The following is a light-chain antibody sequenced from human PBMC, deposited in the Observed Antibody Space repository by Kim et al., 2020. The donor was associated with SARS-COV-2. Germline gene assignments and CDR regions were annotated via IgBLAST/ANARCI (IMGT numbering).Light chain of an antibody. CDR2: RNN. V-gene: IGLV1-47*01. CDR1: RSKLGSNY. Sequence: GQRVTISCSGSRSKLGSNYVYWYQKLPGPAPKLLIYRNNQRPSGVPDRFSGSKSGTSASLAISGLQSEDEADYYCAAWDDSLSGWVFCGGTQLTVL. CDR3: AAWDDSLSGWV. J-gene: IGLJ3*02.